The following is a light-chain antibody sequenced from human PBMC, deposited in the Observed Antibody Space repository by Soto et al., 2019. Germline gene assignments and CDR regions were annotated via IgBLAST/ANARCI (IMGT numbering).Light chain of an antibody. J-gene: IGKJ4*01. Sequence: DIQMTQSPSSLSASVGDRVTITCQASQAISNYLNWYQQKPGKAPKLLIYDASNLETGVPSRFSGSGSGTDFTFTISSLQPEDIATHYCQQYDNLLLTFGGGTKVEIK. CDR2: DAS. V-gene: IGKV1-33*01. CDR1: QAISNY. CDR3: QQYDNLLLT.